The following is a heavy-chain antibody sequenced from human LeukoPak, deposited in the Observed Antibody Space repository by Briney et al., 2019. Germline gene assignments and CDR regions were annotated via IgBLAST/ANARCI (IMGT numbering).Heavy chain of an antibody. CDR2: IYYSGST. J-gene: IGHJ3*02. CDR3: ARDLGYVWGSYRFSGAFDI. Sequence: SETLSLTCTVSGGSISSSSYYWGWIRQPPGKGLEWIGSIYYSGSTYYNPSLKSRATISVDTSKNQFSLKLSSVTAADTAVYYCARDLGYVWGSYRFSGAFDIWGQGTMVTVSS. V-gene: IGHV4-39*02. D-gene: IGHD3-16*02. CDR1: GGSISSSSYY.